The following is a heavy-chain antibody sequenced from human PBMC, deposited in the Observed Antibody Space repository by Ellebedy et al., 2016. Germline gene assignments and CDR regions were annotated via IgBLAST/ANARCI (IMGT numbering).Heavy chain of an antibody. J-gene: IGHJ5*02. V-gene: IGHV3-53*01. CDR2: IYSGGKT. CDR3: AREMTTVSLNWFDP. Sequence: GESLKISCAASGFTVSSNYMSWVRQAPGKGLEWVSIIYSGGKTYYADSVKGRFTISRDNSKNTLYLQMNSLRAEDTAVYYCAREMTTVSLNWFDPWGQGTLVTVSS. CDR1: GFTVSSNY. D-gene: IGHD4-11*01.